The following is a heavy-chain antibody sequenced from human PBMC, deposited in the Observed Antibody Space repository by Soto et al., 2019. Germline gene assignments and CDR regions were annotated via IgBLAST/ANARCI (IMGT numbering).Heavy chain of an antibody. J-gene: IGHJ6*02. D-gene: IGHD3-22*01. V-gene: IGHV1-69*12. CDR2: IIPVFGTP. Sequence: QVQLVQSGAEVKKPGSSVKVSCKASGGSLSNYGISWVRQAPGQGLEWMGAIIPVFGTPNDAQKFQARVTITADESTTTVYMEVRSLTSEDTAVYYCARGDATKIVVTTYYAMDVWGQGTTVTVSS. CDR1: GGSLSNYG. CDR3: ARGDATKIVVTTYYAMDV.